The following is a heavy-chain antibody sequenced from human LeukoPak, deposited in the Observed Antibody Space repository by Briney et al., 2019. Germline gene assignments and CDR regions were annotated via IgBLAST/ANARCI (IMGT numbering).Heavy chain of an antibody. J-gene: IGHJ4*02. D-gene: IGHD7-27*01. CDR1: GFTFSSYE. CDR3: ARNGDGHFDY. Sequence: PGGSLRLSCAASGFTFSSYEMNWVRQAPGKGLEWVSYISSSGSSIYYADSVKGRFTISRDNAKNSLYLQMNSLRAEDTAVYYCARNGDGHFDYWGQGTLATVSS. CDR2: ISSSGSSI. V-gene: IGHV3-48*03.